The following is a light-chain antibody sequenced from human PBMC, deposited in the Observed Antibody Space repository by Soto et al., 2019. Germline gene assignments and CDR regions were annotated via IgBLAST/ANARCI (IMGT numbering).Light chain of an antibody. CDR1: SSNIGASFH. CDR2: GNN. Sequence: QSVLTQPPSVSGAPGQKVTISCTGNSSNIGASFHVHWYQQLPRSAPKLLIYGNNNRPSGIPDRFSGSKSGSSASLAITGLQPEDEADYYCQSYVRSLIAAVFGGGTKLTVL. J-gene: IGLJ3*02. CDR3: QSYVRSLIAAV. V-gene: IGLV1-40*01.